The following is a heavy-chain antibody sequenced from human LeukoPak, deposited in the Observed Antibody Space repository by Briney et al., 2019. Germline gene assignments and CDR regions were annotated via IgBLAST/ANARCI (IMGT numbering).Heavy chain of an antibody. CDR1: GFTVSSNY. V-gene: IGHV3-53*01. J-gene: IGHJ3*02. Sequence: GGSLRLSCAASGFTVSSNYMSWVRQAPGKGLEWVSVIYSGGSTYYADSVTGRFTISRDNSKNTLSLPMNSLRAEDTAVYYCARDRPGDAFDIWGQGTMVTVSS. CDR2: IYSGGST. CDR3: ARDRPGDAFDI.